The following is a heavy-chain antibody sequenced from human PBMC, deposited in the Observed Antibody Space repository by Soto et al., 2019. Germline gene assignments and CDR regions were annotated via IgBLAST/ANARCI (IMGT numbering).Heavy chain of an antibody. CDR2: MNPNSGNT. J-gene: IGHJ5*02. D-gene: IGHD3-22*01. CDR3: ARGPTYYYDSSGHLYNWFDT. CDR1: GYTFTNYD. Sequence: QVQLVQSGAEVKKPGASVKVSCKASGYTFTNYDINWVRQATGQGLEWMGWMNPNSGNTGYAQKFKDRVTMTRNTSISTAYMELSSLRSEDTAVYYCARGPTYYYDSSGHLYNWFDTWGKGTLVTVSS. V-gene: IGHV1-8*01.